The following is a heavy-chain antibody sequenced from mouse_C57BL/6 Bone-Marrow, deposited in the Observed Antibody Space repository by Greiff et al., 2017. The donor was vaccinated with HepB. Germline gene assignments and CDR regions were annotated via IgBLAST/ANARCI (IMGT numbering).Heavy chain of an antibody. CDR2: IDPNSGGT. J-gene: IGHJ2*01. CDR3: ARHYDYLDY. V-gene: IGHV1-72*01. CDR1: GYTFTSYW. Sequence: QVQLQQPGAELVKPGASVKLSCKASGYTFTSYWMHWVKQRPGRGLEWIGMIDPNSGGTKYKEKFKSKATLTVDKPSSTAYMQLSSLTSEDSAVYYCARHYDYLDYWGQGTTLTVSS. D-gene: IGHD2-4*01.